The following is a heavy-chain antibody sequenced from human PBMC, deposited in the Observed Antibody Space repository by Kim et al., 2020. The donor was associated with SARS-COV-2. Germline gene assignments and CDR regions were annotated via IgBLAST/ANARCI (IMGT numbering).Heavy chain of an antibody. CDR2: IYSGGST. CDR1: GFTVSSNY. CDR3: ASKRFWSGSYLGMDV. J-gene: IGHJ6*02. Sequence: GGSLRLSCAASGFTVSSNYMSWVRQAPGKGLEWVSVIYSGGSTYYADSVKGRFTISRDNSKNTLYLQMNSLRAEDTAVYYCASKRFWSGSYLGMDVWGQGTTVTVSS. V-gene: IGHV3-66*01. D-gene: IGHD3-3*01.